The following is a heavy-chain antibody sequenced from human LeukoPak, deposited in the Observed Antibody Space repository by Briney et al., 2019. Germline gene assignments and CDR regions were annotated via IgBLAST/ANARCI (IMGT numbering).Heavy chain of an antibody. CDR1: GFTFSSYG. V-gene: IGHV3-30*02. J-gene: IGHJ4*02. CDR3: ARAGPSSSWHQFGY. Sequence: GGSLRLSCAASGFTFSSYGMHWVRQAPGKGLEWVAFIRYDGSNKYYADSVKGRFTISRDNSKNTLYLQMNSLRVEDTAVYYCARAGPSSSWHQFGYWGQGTLVTVSS. D-gene: IGHD6-13*01. CDR2: IRYDGSNK.